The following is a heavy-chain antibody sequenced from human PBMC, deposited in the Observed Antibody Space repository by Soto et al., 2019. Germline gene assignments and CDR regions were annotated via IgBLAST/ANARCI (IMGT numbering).Heavy chain of an antibody. CDR2: IYRTGST. CDR3: ASRDPGTSVGY. J-gene: IGHJ4*02. Sequence: SEPLSLTCAVSGGSFTSNNWWTWVRQPPGQGLEWIGEIYRTGSTNYNPPLKSRVTISLDKSENQFSLKVTSLTAADTAVYYCASRDPGTSVGYWGQGTLVTVSS. CDR1: GGSFTSNNW. D-gene: IGHD1-7*01. V-gene: IGHV4-4*02.